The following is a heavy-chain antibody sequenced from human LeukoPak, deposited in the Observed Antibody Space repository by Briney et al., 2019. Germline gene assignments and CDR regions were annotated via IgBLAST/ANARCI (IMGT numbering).Heavy chain of an antibody. CDR1: GFTFSSYA. CDR2: ISSNGGST. J-gene: IGHJ5*02. CDR3: ARDPGITFGGVIANNWFDP. V-gene: IGHV3-64*01. D-gene: IGHD3-16*02. Sequence: GGSLRLSCAASGFTFSSYAMHWVRQAPGKGLEYVSAISSNGGSTYYANSVKGRFTISRDNSKNTLYLQMGSLRAEDMAVYYCARDPGITFGGVIANNWFDPWGQGTLVTVSS.